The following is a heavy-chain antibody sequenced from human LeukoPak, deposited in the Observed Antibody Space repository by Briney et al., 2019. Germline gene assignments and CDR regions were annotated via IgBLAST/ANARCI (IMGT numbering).Heavy chain of an antibody. CDR3: ARRIAAADAFDY. V-gene: IGHV4-59*08. D-gene: IGHD6-13*01. Sequence: PSETLSLTCTVSGGSISSYYWSWIRQPPGKGLEWIAYIYYSGSTNYNPSLKGRVTISVDTSKNQFSLKLSSVTAADTAVYYCARRIAAADAFDYWGQGTLVTVSS. J-gene: IGHJ4*02. CDR2: IYYSGST. CDR1: GGSISSYY.